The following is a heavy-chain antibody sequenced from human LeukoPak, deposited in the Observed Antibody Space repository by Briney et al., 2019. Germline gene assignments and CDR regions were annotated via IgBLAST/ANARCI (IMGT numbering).Heavy chain of an antibody. CDR2: ISSNGGGT. J-gene: IGHJ4*02. D-gene: IGHD3-10*01. CDR3: VKDLGPYGGGSFPGFH. V-gene: IGHV3-64D*09. Sequence: GGSLRLSCSASGSTFSIYTMHWVRQAPGKGLEYVSAISSNGGGTYYADSVKGRLTISRDNSKNTLYLQMSSLRAEDTALYYCVKDLGPYGGGSFPGFHWGQGTLVTVSS. CDR1: GSTFSIYT.